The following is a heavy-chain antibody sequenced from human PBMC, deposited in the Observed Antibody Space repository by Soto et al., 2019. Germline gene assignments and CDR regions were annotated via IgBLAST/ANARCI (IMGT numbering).Heavy chain of an antibody. J-gene: IGHJ6*02. CDR1: GYTFTSYG. Sequence: ASVKVSCKASGYTFTSYGISWVRQAPGQGLEWMGWISAYNGNTNYAQKFQGWVTMTRDTSISTAYMELSRLRSDDTAVYYCARVGGSYYYGMDVWGQGTTVTVSS. D-gene: IGHD3-16*01. CDR2: ISAYNGNT. V-gene: IGHV1-18*01. CDR3: ARVGGSYYYGMDV.